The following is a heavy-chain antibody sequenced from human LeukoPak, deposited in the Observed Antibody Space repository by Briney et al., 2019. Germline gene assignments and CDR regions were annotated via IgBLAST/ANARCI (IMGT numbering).Heavy chain of an antibody. V-gene: IGHV3-53*01. CDR3: ARVGDHYHWYFDL. CDR2: IYSRGTT. CDR1: GFTVGTNY. J-gene: IGHJ2*01. Sequence: PGGSLRLSCAASGFTVGTNYMNWVRQAPGKGLEWVSIIYSRGTTYYTDSVKGRFTISRDNSKNTLYLQMNSLRIEDTAVYYCARVGDHYHWYFDLWGRGALVTVSS. D-gene: IGHD3-10*01.